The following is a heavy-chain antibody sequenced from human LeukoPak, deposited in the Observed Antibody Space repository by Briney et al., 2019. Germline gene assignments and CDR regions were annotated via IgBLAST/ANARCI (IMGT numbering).Heavy chain of an antibody. J-gene: IGHJ4*02. Sequence: SSETLSLTCTVSGGSIRSYFWSWIRQPPGKGLDWIGYIYYSGSTNYNPSLKSRVTMSVDTSKNQFSLKLSSVTAADTAVYYCARVQTPSGSGSYSFDYWGQGTLVTVSS. D-gene: IGHD3-10*01. CDR1: GGSIRSYF. CDR3: ARVQTPSGSGSYSFDY. V-gene: IGHV4-59*01. CDR2: IYYSGST.